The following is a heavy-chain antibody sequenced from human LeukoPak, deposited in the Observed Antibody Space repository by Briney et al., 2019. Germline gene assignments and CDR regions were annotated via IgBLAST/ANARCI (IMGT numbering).Heavy chain of an antibody. CDR3: ARDLGSYSSGWYMGFDY. J-gene: IGHJ4*02. V-gene: IGHV3-53*01. CDR2: IYSGGST. Sequence: PGGSLRLSCAASGFTVSSNYMSWVRQAPGKGLEWVSVIYSGGSTYYADSVKGRFTISRDNSKNTLYLQMNSLRAEDTAIYYCARDLGSYSSGWYMGFDYWGQGTLVTVSS. CDR1: GFTVSSNY. D-gene: IGHD6-19*01.